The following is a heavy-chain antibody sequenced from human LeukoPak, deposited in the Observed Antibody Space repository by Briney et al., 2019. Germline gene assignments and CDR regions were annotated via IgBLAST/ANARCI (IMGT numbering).Heavy chain of an antibody. J-gene: IGHJ4*02. CDR3: ARRHPWAHIDY. CDR2: IHHSRGT. V-gene: IGHV4-34*01. Sequence: SETLSLTCTVSGGSISTYYWSWIRQSPEKGLEWIAEIHHSRGTNYNLSLKSRVTMSLDTSKNQVSLNLSSVTAADTALYYCARRHPWAHIDYWGQGVQVIVSA. CDR1: GGSISTYY.